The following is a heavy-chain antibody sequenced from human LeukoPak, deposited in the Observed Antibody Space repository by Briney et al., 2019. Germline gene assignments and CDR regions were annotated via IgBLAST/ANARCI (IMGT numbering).Heavy chain of an antibody. J-gene: IGHJ6*03. Sequence: SETLSLTCAVSGGSISSNSYYWGWIRQPPGKGLEWIGSIYYSGSTYYNPSLKSRVTISVDTSKNQFSLKLSSVTAADTAVYYCARVDREYYGSGGPIHHYYMDVWGKGTTVTISS. CDR3: ARVDREYYGSGGPIHHYYMDV. CDR2: IYYSGST. D-gene: IGHD3-10*01. V-gene: IGHV4-39*01. CDR1: GGSISSNSYY.